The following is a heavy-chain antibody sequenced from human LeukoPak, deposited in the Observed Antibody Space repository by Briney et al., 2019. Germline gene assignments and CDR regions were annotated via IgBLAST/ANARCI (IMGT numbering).Heavy chain of an antibody. Sequence: PGGSLRLSCAASGFTFSSDEMSWVRQAPGKGLEWVSYISPGGSTTYYADSVKGRLTISRDNAKKSLYLQMDSLRAGDTAVYYCTRGYRVSDYWGQGTLVLVSS. CDR1: GFTFSSDE. J-gene: IGHJ4*02. V-gene: IGHV3-48*03. CDR3: TRGYRVSDY. CDR2: ISPGGSTT. D-gene: IGHD1-1*01.